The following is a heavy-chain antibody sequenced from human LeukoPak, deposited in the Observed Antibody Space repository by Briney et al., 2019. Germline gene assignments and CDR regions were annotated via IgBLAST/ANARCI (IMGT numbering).Heavy chain of an antibody. CDR2: IYYSGST. J-gene: IGHJ4*02. CDR1: GGSISNYY. V-gene: IGHV4-59*12. Sequence: SETLSLTCTVSGGSISNYYWSWLRQPPGKELEWIGYIYYSGSTSFNPSLKSRVTISVDTSKNQFSLKLTSVSAADTAVYYCARSPYGSGSYGFDYWGKGTLVTVSS. CDR3: ARSPYGSGSYGFDY. D-gene: IGHD3-10*01.